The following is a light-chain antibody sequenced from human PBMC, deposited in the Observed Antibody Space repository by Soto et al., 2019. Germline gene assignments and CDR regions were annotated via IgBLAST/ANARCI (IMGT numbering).Light chain of an antibody. CDR1: SSDVGGYNY. J-gene: IGLJ2*01. CDR3: ASYTSSRTPS. Sequence: QSALTQPASVSGSPGQSITISCTGTSSDVGGYNYVSWYQQHPGKAPKLLIYEVSYRPSGVSNRFSGYKSGTTASLTISGLQAEDEADYYCASYTSSRTPSFGGGTKVTVL. CDR2: EVS. V-gene: IGLV2-14*01.